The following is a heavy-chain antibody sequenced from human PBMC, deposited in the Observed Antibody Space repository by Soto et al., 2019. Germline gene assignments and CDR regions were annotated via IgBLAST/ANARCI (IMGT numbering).Heavy chain of an antibody. CDR1: GFTFSSYA. J-gene: IGHJ3*02. CDR2: ISGSGGST. V-gene: IGHV3-23*01. CDR3: ATDIHQWRAPGGAFDI. Sequence: GGSVRLSCAASGFTFSSYAMSWVRQAPGKGLEWVSAISGSGGSTYYADSVKGRFTISRDNSKNTLYLQMNSLRAEDTAVYYCATDIHQWRAPGGAFDIWGQGTMVTVSS. D-gene: IGHD6-19*01.